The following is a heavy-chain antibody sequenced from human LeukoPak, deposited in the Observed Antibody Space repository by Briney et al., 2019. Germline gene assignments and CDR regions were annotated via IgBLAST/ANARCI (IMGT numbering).Heavy chain of an antibody. CDR3: ARDPSSAARPRYYFDY. J-gene: IGHJ4*02. CDR2: IYSGGST. D-gene: IGHD6-6*01. V-gene: IGHV3-53*01. Sequence: GGSLRLSCAASGFTVSSNYMSWVRQAPGKGLEWVSVIYSGGSTYYADSVKGRFTISRDNSKNTLYLQMNSLRAEDTAVYYCARDPSSAARPRYYFDYWGQGTLVTVSS. CDR1: GFTVSSNY.